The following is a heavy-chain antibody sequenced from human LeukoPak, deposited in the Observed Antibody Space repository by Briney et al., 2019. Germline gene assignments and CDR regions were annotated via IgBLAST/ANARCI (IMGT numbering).Heavy chain of an antibody. CDR2: IDKSGYGT. J-gene: IGHJ3*02. CDR1: GFTFSDNY. V-gene: IGHV3-23*01. Sequence: GGSLRLSCAASGFTFSDNYMSWVRQAPGQGLEWVAGIDKSGYGTFYADSVKGRFTISRDNSKNTLYLQMNSLRAEDTAVYYCAKDSNRDGYNFHDAFDIWGPGTMVTVSS. D-gene: IGHD5-24*01. CDR3: AKDSNRDGYNFHDAFDI.